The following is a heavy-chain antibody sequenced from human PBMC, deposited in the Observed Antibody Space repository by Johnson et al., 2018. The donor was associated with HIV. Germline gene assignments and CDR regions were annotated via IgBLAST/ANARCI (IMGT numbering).Heavy chain of an antibody. CDR1: GLTFSLYW. CDR3: ARDQGWGDALDI. CDR2: IKQEGSER. J-gene: IGHJ3*02. D-gene: IGHD3-16*01. V-gene: IGHV3-7*01. Sequence: VHLVESGGGLVQPGGSLRLSCAASGLTFSLYWMSWVRQVRGKGLEWVANIKQEGSERYYVDSVKGRITISRDYAKNSLYLQLNSLRAEVTAVYYCARDQGWGDALDIWGQGTMVIVSS.